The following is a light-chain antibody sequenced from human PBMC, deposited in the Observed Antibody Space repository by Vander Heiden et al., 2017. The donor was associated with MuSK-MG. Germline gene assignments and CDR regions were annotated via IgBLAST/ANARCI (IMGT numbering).Light chain of an antibody. Sequence: SYVLTQAPSVSVAPGETARITCGADNIGSKSVHWYQQRPGQAPLLVIYYDSDRPSGIPDRFSGSNSGNTATLTISRVEAGDEAGYYWQAWDSSSANLVFGGGTTLTVL. CDR1: NIGSKS. CDR2: YDS. CDR3: QAWDSSSANLV. V-gene: IGLV3-21*04. J-gene: IGLJ3*02.